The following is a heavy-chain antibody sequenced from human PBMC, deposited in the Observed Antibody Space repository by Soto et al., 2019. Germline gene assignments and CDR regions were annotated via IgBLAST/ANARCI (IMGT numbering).Heavy chain of an antibody. D-gene: IGHD4-17*01. CDR2: IYYSGST. CDR1: GDSLSRYY. CDR3: ARERRDYVLYYIDY. V-gene: IGHV4-59*01. Sequence: PSETLSLTCTVSGDSLSRYYWSWIWQPPEKGLEWIGYIYYSGSTNYNPSLKSRVTISVDTSKNQFSLKLSSVTAADTAVYYCARERRDYVLYYIDYWGRGTLVTVTS. J-gene: IGHJ4*02.